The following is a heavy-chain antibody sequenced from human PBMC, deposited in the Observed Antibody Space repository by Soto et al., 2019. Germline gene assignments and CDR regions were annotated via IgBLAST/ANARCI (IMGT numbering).Heavy chain of an antibody. CDR2: INHSGST. D-gene: IGHD5-12*01. CDR1: GFTFSSYA. J-gene: IGHJ4*02. Sequence: QVQLVESGGGVVQPGRSLRLSCAASGFTFSSYAMHWVRQAPGKGLEWIGEINHSGSTNYNPSLKSRVTISVDTSKNQFSLKLSSVTAADTAVYYCARGRGYSGYDSFNRWLNYFDYWGQGTLVTVSS. CDR3: ARGRGYSGYDSFNRWLNYFDY. V-gene: IGHV4-34*01.